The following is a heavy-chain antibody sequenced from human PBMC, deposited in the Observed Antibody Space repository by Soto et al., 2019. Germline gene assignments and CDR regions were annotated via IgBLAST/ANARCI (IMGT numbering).Heavy chain of an antibody. CDR2: IKQDGNEK. CDR1: GFTFSNYW. CDR3: ARSCTNGVCYVQVRDAFDI. D-gene: IGHD2-8*01. J-gene: IGHJ3*02. Sequence: EVQLVESGGGLVQPGGSLRLSCAASGFTFSNYWMSWVRQAPGKGLEWVANIKQDGNEKYYVDSVKGRFTISRDNAKNSLYLQMNSLRAEDRAVYYCARSCTNGVCYVQVRDAFDIWGQGTMVTVSS. V-gene: IGHV3-7*01.